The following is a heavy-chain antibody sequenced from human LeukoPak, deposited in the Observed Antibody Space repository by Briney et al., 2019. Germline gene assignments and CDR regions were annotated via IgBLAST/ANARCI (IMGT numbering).Heavy chain of an antibody. V-gene: IGHV3-23*01. D-gene: IGHD2-2*02. Sequence: GGSLRLSCAASGFTFSSYVMSWVRQAPGRGVEWVSSISGSGGSTYYADSVKGRFTISRDNSKNTLYLQMNSLRAADTAVYYCAKDIPVEEDYFDYWGQGTLVTVSS. J-gene: IGHJ4*02. CDR3: AKDIPVEEDYFDY. CDR1: GFTFSSYV. CDR2: ISGSGGST.